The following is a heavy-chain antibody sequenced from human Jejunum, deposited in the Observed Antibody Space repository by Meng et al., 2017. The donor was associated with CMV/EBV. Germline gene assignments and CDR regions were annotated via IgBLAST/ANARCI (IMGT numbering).Heavy chain of an antibody. CDR2: IRNDGRNK. J-gene: IGHJ4*02. CDR1: GCTFSTYG. D-gene: IGHD6-6*01. V-gene: IGHV3-30*02. CDR3: VKEGLEY. Sequence: QLVGAGVGVVQPGVSRWLACATTGCTFSTYGKNWVRKAPGKGLEWVTFIRNDGRNKYYVDSVKGRFTTSRDNSKNTVYLQVNSLIVEDTAVYYCVKEGLEYWGQGTLVTVSS.